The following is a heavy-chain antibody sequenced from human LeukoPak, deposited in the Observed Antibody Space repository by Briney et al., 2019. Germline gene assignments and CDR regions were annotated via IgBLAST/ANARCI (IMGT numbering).Heavy chain of an antibody. V-gene: IGHV1-46*01. Sequence: ASVKVSCKASAYTFTSYYMHWVRQAPGQGLDWMGIINPSGGSTSYAQKFQGRVTMTTDTSTSTAYMELRSLRSDDTAVYYCARDPAHGYYGSGHNWFDPWGQGTLVTVSS. D-gene: IGHD3-10*01. CDR1: AYTFTSYY. CDR2: INPSGGST. J-gene: IGHJ5*02. CDR3: ARDPAHGYYGSGHNWFDP.